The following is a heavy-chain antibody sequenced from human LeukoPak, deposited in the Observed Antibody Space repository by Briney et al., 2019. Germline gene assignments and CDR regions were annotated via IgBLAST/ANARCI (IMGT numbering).Heavy chain of an antibody. D-gene: IGHD3-9*01. CDR2: IYYSGST. CDR1: GGSISSYY. CDR3: ARDGPYDILTGYSNYFDY. V-gene: IGHV4-59*01. J-gene: IGHJ4*02. Sequence: SETLSLTCTVSGGSISSYYWSWIRQPPGKGLEWIGYIYYSGSTNYNPSLKSRVTISVDTSKNQFSLKLSSVTAADTAVYYCARDGPYDILTGYSNYFDYWGQGTLVTVSS.